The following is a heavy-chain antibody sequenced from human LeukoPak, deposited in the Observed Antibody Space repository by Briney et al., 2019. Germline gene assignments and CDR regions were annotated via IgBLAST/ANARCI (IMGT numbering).Heavy chain of an antibody. J-gene: IGHJ4*02. CDR2: MSYSGNS. CDR3: ARNGGGWSFDY. CDR1: GGSISTYY. V-gene: IGHV4-59*08. Sequence: SETLSLTCTVSGGSISTYYWSWIRRSPGKGLEWIGYMSYSGNSNYSPSLESRVTVSVDTSKSQFSLKLTSVTAADTAVYYCARNGGGWSFDYWGQGTLVTVSS. D-gene: IGHD6-19*01.